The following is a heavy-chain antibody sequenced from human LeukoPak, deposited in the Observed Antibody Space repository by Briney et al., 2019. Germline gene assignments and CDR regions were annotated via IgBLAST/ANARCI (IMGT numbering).Heavy chain of an antibody. CDR1: GYSFTNYD. CDR3: GRGDRFHGGRYVIGP. Sequence: ASVKVSCKTSGYSFTNYDIHWVRQAPGQGLEWMGWINPNSGGTSSAQKFQGRVTMTRDTSITTVYMEVRCLTSDDTAIYYCGRGDRFHGGRYVIGPWGEGTLVTAYS. D-gene: IGHD2-21*01. J-gene: IGHJ5*02. V-gene: IGHV1-2*02. CDR2: INPNSGGT.